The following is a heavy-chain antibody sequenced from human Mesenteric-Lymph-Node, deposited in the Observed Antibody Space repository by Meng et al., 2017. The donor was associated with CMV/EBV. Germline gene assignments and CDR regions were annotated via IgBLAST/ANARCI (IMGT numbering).Heavy chain of an antibody. V-gene: IGHV3-23*01. CDR3: AKVNWGSEGY. Sequence: SLRLSCVISGFTFRNVDVNWVRPAPGKGLEWVSGISDATKFYADSAKGRFTISKDDSKKTLYLQMNWLRAEDTAVYYCAKVNWGSEGYWGQGTLVTVSS. D-gene: IGHD7-27*01. CDR1: GFTFRNVD. J-gene: IGHJ4*02. CDR2: ISDATK.